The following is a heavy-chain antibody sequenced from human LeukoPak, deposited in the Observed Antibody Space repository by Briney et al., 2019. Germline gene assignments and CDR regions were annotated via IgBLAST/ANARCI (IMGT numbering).Heavy chain of an antibody. CDR2: IFPIFGAA. J-gene: IGHJ6*03. Sequence: AASVKVSCTASGGTFSIYTTSWVRQAPGQGLGWVGGIFPIFGAANYAQKFQGRVTITTDESTSTAYMELSRLRSEDTAVYYCAMVRYSSSFNYYYDYMDVWGKGTTVTVSS. CDR3: AMVRYSSSFNYYYDYMDV. V-gene: IGHV1-69*05. CDR1: GGTFSIYT. D-gene: IGHD6-6*01.